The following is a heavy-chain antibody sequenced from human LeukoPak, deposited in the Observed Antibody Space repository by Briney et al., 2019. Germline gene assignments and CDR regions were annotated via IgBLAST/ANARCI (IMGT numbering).Heavy chain of an antibody. CDR1: GFTFSGYA. Sequence: GGSLRLTCAASGFTFSGYAMHWVRQAPGKGLEWVAVISYDGSNKYYADSVKGRFTISRDNSKNTLYLQMNSLRAEDTAVYYCAREELLEGGWHYYYYYMDVWGKGTTVTVSS. V-gene: IGHV3-30*01. D-gene: IGHD1-26*01. CDR2: ISYDGSNK. CDR3: AREELLEGGWHYYYYYMDV. J-gene: IGHJ6*03.